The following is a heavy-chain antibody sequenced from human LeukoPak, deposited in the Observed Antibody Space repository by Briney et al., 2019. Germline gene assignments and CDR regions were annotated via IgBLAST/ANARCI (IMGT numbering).Heavy chain of an antibody. Sequence: GGSLRLSCAASGFTFSSYAMSWVRQAPGKGLEWVSVISVSGGSTDYADSVKGRFTISRDNSKNTLYLQMNSLRAEDTAVYYCAKDLDSRGYDFWSGQNWFDPWGQGTLVTVSS. CDR2: ISVSGGST. V-gene: IGHV3-23*01. CDR3: AKDLDSRGYDFWSGQNWFDP. CDR1: GFTFSSYA. J-gene: IGHJ5*02. D-gene: IGHD3-3*01.